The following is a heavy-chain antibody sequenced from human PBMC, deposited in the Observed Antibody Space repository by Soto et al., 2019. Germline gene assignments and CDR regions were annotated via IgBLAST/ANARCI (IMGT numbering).Heavy chain of an antibody. CDR1: GGSISSSDFY. CDR3: AVVDSTGNWFDP. Sequence: QLQLQESGPGLVKPSETLSLTCTVSGGSISSSDFYWGWLRQTPGKGLEFIGSLYYSGTTYYNPSLKSRVTISVDTPKNKFTLKLISVTAADTAVYYCAVVDSTGNWFDPWGEGALVTVSS. V-gene: IGHV4-39*01. CDR2: LYYSGTT. D-gene: IGHD6-25*01. J-gene: IGHJ5*02.